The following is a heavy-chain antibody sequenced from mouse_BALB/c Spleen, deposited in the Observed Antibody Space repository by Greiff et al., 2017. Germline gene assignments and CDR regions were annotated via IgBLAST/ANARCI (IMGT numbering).Heavy chain of an antibody. D-gene: IGHD1-1*01. CDR3: ARSRYYYGSSWFAY. CDR1: GYTFSSYW. V-gene: IGHV1-9*01. J-gene: IGHJ3*01. CDR2: ILPGSGST. Sequence: QVQLQQSGAELMKPGASVKISCKATGYTFSSYWIEWVKQRPGHGLEWIGEILPGSGSTNYNAKFKGKATFTADTSSNTAYMQLSSLTSEDSAVYYCARSRYYYGSSWFAYWGQGTLVTVSA.